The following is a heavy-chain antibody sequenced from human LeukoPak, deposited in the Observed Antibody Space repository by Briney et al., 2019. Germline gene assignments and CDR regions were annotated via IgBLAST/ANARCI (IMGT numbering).Heavy chain of an antibody. CDR1: GFTFSSYA. CDR3: ARENPPIQLWLSHVYDAFDI. V-gene: IGHV3-21*01. D-gene: IGHD5-18*01. Sequence: PGGSLRLSCAASGFTFSSYAMSWVRQAPGKGLEWVSSISSSSSYIYYADSVKGRFTISRDNAKNSLYLQMNSLRAEDTAVYYCARENPPIQLWLSHVYDAFDIWGQGTMVTVSS. CDR2: ISSSSSYI. J-gene: IGHJ3*02.